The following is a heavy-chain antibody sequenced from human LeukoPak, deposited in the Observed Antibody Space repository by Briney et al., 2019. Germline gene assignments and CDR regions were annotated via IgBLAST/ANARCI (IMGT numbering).Heavy chain of an antibody. V-gene: IGHV3-23*01. CDR3: AKAATAYNYNGMDV. CDR1: GFTFSSYA. CDR2: ISGSGGNT. D-gene: IGHD4-17*01. Sequence: GESLRLSCAASGFTFSSYAMSWVRQTPGKGLEWVSGISGSGGNTYHAESVKGRFTISGDKSQNTVYLQMSGLRVEDTAVYYCAKAATAYNYNGMDVWGQGTTVTVSS. J-gene: IGHJ6*02.